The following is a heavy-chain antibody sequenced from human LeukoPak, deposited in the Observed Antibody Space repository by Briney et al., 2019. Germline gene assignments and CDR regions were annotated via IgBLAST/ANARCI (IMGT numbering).Heavy chain of an antibody. CDR3: ARGGVGATTRWFDP. J-gene: IGHJ5*02. D-gene: IGHD1-26*01. V-gene: IGHV3-21*01. CDR1: GFTFSSYS. Sequence: GGSLRLSCAASGFTFSSYSMNWVRQAPGKGLEWVSSISSSSSYIYYADSVKGRFTISRDNAKNSLYLQMNRLGAEDTAVYYCARGGVGATTRWFDPWGQGTLVTVSS. CDR2: ISSSSSYI.